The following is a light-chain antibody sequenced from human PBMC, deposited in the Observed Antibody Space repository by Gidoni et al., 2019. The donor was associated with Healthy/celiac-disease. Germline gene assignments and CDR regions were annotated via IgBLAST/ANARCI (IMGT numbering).Light chain of an antibody. CDR1: QSVVSDY. CDR3: QHYGGSTLYT. J-gene: IGKJ2*01. V-gene: IGKV3-20*01. Sequence: EIVLTQSPGTLSLSPGERATLSCRASQSVVSDYLAWYQQKPGQAPRLLIYGASSRATGIPDRFSGSGSGTDFTLTISRLEPEDFAVYYCQHYGGSTLYTFGQGTKLEIK. CDR2: GAS.